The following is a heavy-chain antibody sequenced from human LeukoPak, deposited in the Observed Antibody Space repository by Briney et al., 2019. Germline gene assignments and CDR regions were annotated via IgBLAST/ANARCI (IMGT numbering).Heavy chain of an antibody. Sequence: GASVKVSCKASGSTFTSYGISWVRQAPGQGLEWMGWISTYNGNTNYAQRLQGRVTMTTDTSTSTAYMELRSLRSDDTAVYYCARAERGYDILTGYSRYYFDYWGQGTLVIVSS. D-gene: IGHD3-9*01. CDR3: ARAERGYDILTGYSRYYFDY. J-gene: IGHJ4*02. CDR1: GSTFTSYG. V-gene: IGHV1-18*01. CDR2: ISTYNGNT.